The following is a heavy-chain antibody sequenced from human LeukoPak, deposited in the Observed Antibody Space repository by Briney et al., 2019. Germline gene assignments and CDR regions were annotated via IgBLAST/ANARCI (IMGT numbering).Heavy chain of an antibody. Sequence: SVKVSCKASGGTFSSYVISWVRQAPGQGLEWMGRIIPILGIANYAQKFQGRVTITAGKSTSTAYMELSSLRSEDTAVYYCARVLVGATTEYFQHWGQGTLVTVSS. CDR1: GGTFSSYV. CDR2: IIPILGIA. CDR3: ARVLVGATTEYFQH. V-gene: IGHV1-69*04. J-gene: IGHJ1*01. D-gene: IGHD1-26*01.